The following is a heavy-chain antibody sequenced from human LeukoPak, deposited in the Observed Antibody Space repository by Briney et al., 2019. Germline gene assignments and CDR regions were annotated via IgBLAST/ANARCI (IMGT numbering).Heavy chain of an antibody. J-gene: IGHJ5*02. D-gene: IGHD4-17*01. CDR2: MNPNSGNT. CDR1: GYTFTSYD. CDR3: ARGRGDYAVDDNWFDP. V-gene: IGHV1-8*01. Sequence: ASVKVSCKASGYTFTSYDINWVRQAPGQGLEWMGWMNPNSGNTGYAQKFQGRVTMTRNTSISTAYMELSSLRSEDTAVYYCARGRGDYAVDDNWFDPWGQGTLVTVSS.